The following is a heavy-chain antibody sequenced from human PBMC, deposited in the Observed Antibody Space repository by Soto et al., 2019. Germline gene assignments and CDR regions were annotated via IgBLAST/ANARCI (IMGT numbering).Heavy chain of an antibody. D-gene: IGHD2-2*01. CDR1: GFNFSNYY. CDR3: ARRQPMLCLDT. Sequence: QLVEIGGGLVNPGESLRLSCAASGFNFSNYYMACVRQAPGKGLEWISYISSRASYTKYADSVEGRFTVSRDNANGSLSLQMNILRVEDTGIYYCARRQPMLCLDTWGQGTLVTVSS. V-gene: IGHV3-11*06. J-gene: IGHJ5*02. CDR2: ISSRASYT.